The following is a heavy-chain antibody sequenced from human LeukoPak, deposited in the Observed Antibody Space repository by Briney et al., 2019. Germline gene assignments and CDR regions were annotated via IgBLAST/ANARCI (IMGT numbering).Heavy chain of an antibody. CDR2: IYYSGST. CDR1: GGSISSYY. CDR3: AREMATGFDY. J-gene: IGHJ4*02. Sequence: SETLSLTCTVSGGSISSYYWSWIRQPPGKGLEWIGYIYYSGSTNYNPSLKSRVTISVDTSKNQFSLKLSSVTAADTAVYYCAREMATGFDYWGQGTLATVSS. V-gene: IGHV4-59*01. D-gene: IGHD5-24*01.